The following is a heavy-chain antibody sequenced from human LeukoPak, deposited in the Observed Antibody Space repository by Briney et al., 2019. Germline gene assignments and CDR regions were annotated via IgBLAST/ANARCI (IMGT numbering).Heavy chain of an antibody. CDR1: GFTFSSYA. CDR3: ARRWLRGDYFGMDV. Sequence: GGSLRLSCAASGFTFSSYAMHWVRQAPGKGLEYVSAISSNGGSTYYANSVKGRFTISRDNSKNTLYLQMNSLRAEDTAVYYCARRWLRGDYFGMDVWGQGTTVTVSS. J-gene: IGHJ6*02. V-gene: IGHV3-64*01. D-gene: IGHD5-12*01. CDR2: ISSNGGST.